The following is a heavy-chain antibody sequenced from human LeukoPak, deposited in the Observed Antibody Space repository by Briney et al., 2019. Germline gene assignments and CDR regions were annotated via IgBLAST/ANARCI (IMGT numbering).Heavy chain of an antibody. D-gene: IGHD6-13*01. J-gene: IGHJ3*02. CDR2: IYHSGST. Sequence: SETLSLTCAVSGGSISSGGYSWSWIRQPPGTGLEWIGYIYHSGSTYYNPSLKSRVTISVDRSKNQFSLKLSSVTAADTAVYYCAREHIAAAGTTGAFDIWGQGTMVTVSS. CDR3: AREHIAAAGTTGAFDI. V-gene: IGHV4-30-2*01. CDR1: GGSISSGGYS.